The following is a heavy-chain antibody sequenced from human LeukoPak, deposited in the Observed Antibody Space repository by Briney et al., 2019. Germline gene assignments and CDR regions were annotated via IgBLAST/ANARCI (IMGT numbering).Heavy chain of an antibody. CDR2: ISNSDGST. Sequence: PGGSLRLSCAASGFTFSSYAMSWVRQAPGKGLEWVSTISNSDGSTYYADSVKGRFSISRDNSENTLYLQMNSLRAEDTAVYYCAKCLVGATVSDYWGQGTLVTVSS. CDR1: GFTFSSYA. J-gene: IGHJ4*02. V-gene: IGHV3-23*01. D-gene: IGHD1-26*01. CDR3: AKCLVGATVSDY.